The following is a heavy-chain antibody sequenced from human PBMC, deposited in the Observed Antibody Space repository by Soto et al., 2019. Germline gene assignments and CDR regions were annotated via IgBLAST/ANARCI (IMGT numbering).Heavy chain of an antibody. J-gene: IGHJ4*02. CDR3: ARDLSFMAQVNSPDY. CDR2: IWYDGSNK. CDR1: GFTFSSYG. Sequence: QVQLVESGGGVVQPGRSLRLSCAASGFTFSSYGMHWVRQAPGKGLEWVAVIWYDGSNKYYADSVKGRFTLSRDNSKNPLYLQMNRLRTDDTAVYYCARDLSFMAQVNSPDYWGQGTLVTVSS. D-gene: IGHD1-7*01. V-gene: IGHV3-33*01.